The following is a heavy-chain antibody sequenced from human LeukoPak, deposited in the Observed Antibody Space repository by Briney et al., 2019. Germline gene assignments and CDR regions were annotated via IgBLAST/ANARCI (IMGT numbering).Heavy chain of an antibody. V-gene: IGHV1-18*01. J-gene: IGHJ4*02. Sequence: GASVKVSCKASGYTFTSYGISWVRQAPGQGLEWMGWISAYNGNTNYAQKLQGRVTMTTDTSTSTAYMELRSLRSDDTAVYYSARDQDYYDSSGYYSRPFDYWGQGTLVTVSS. CDR3: ARDQDYYDSSGYYSRPFDY. D-gene: IGHD3-22*01. CDR1: GYTFTSYG. CDR2: ISAYNGNT.